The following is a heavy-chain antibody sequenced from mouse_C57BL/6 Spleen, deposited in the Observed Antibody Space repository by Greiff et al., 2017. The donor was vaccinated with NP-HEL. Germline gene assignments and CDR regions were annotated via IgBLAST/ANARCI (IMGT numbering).Heavy chain of an antibody. CDR2: IDPSDSYT. Sequence: QVQLKQPGAELVMPGASVKLSCKASGYTFTSYWMHWVKQRPGQGLEWIGEIDPSDSYTNYNQKFKGKSTLTVDKSSSTAYMQLSSLTSEDSAVYYCARGFITTVVDWYFDVWGTGTTVTVSS. CDR3: ARGFITTVVDWYFDV. V-gene: IGHV1-69*01. J-gene: IGHJ1*03. CDR1: GYTFTSYW. D-gene: IGHD1-1*01.